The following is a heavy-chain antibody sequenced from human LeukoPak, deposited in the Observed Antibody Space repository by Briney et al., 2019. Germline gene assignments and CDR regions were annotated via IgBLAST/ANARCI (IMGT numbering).Heavy chain of an antibody. CDR2: ISGSGADT. J-gene: IGHJ6*02. Sequence: GGSLRLSCAASGFTFSSYAMSWVRQAPGKGLDWVSAISGSGADTYFADSVKGRFTISRDNAKNSLYLQMNSLRAEDTALYYCAKDLGPAYSSSWYSHLDYYGMDVWGQGTTVTVSS. CDR3: AKDLGPAYSSSWYSHLDYYGMDV. V-gene: IGHV3-23*01. CDR1: GFTFSSYA. D-gene: IGHD6-13*01.